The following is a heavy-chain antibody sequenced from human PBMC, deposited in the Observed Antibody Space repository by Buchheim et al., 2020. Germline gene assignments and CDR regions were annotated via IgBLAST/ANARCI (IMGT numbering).Heavy chain of an antibody. Sequence: EVQLLESGGGLVQPGGSLRLSCAASGFTFSSYAMSWVRQAPGKGLEWVSAISGSGGSTYYADSVKGRFTISRDNSKNTLYLQMNSLRAEDTTVYYCAKSLYIPIFGVVIIPSALFDYWGQGTL. CDR3: AKSLYIPIFGVVIIPSALFDY. D-gene: IGHD3-3*01. J-gene: IGHJ4*02. CDR2: ISGSGGST. CDR1: GFTFSSYA. V-gene: IGHV3-23*01.